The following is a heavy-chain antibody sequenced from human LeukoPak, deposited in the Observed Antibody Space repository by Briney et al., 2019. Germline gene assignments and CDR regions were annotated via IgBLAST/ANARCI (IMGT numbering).Heavy chain of an antibody. CDR2: INPSGGST. D-gene: IGHD6-19*01. Sequence: GASVKVSCTASGYTFTSYYMHWVRQAPGQGLEWMGIINPSGGSTSYAQKFQGRVTMTRDTSTSTVYMELSSLRSEDTAVYYCARDQGSGCSRGYYYYCMDVWGKGTTVTVSS. V-gene: IGHV1-46*01. CDR1: GYTFTSYY. CDR3: ARDQGSGCSRGYYYYCMDV. J-gene: IGHJ6*04.